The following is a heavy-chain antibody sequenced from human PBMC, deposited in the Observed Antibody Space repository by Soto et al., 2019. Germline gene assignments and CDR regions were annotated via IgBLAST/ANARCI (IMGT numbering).Heavy chain of an antibody. CDR1: GGTFSSYA. Sequence: VASVKVSCKASGGTFSSYAISWVRQAPGQGLEWMGGIIPIFGTANYAQKFQGRVTITADKSTSTAYMELSSLRSEDTAVYYCARAVKRITIFGVAASGMDVWGQGTTVTVSS. CDR3: ARAVKRITIFGVAASGMDV. CDR2: IIPIFGTA. V-gene: IGHV1-69*06. J-gene: IGHJ6*02. D-gene: IGHD3-3*01.